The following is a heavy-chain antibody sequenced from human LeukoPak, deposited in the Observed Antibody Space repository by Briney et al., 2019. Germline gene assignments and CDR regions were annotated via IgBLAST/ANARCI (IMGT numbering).Heavy chain of an antibody. J-gene: IGHJ4*02. Sequence: GGSLRLSCAASGFTLHRYAMSWVRRAPGKGLEWVSAVSGTDGSTHYADSVKGRFTISRDIFNNRLYLQMNSLRAEDTAIYYCAKDVAPTFSEGGYYFGLWGQGTLVTVSS. CDR3: AKDVAPTFSEGGYYFGL. CDR2: VSGTDGST. V-gene: IGHV3-23*01. CDR1: GFTLHRYA. D-gene: IGHD3-16*01.